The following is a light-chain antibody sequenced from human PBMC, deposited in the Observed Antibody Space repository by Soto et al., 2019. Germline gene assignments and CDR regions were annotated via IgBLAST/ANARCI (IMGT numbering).Light chain of an antibody. CDR2: GGS. V-gene: IGKV3-20*01. Sequence: EIVLTQSPGTLSLSPGERATLSCRASQSVSSSYLAWYQQKPGQAPRLLIYGGSSRATGIPDRFSGSGSGTDFTLTISRLEPEDFAVYYCQQYGSSPWTFSQGTKVEIK. J-gene: IGKJ1*01. CDR1: QSVSSSY. CDR3: QQYGSSPWT.